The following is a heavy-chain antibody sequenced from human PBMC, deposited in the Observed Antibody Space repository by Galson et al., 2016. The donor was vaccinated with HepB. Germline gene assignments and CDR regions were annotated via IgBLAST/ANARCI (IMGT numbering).Heavy chain of an antibody. CDR3: ARDLKNYYDSSGYDYRWFDP. V-gene: IGHV1-3*01. Sequence: SVKVSCKASGYTFTTYGIHWVRQAPGQRLEWMGWITAGNGNTKYSQKFQGRVTITRDTSASTADMELSSLRSEDTAVYYCARDLKNYYDSSGYDYRWFDPWGQGTLVTVSS. D-gene: IGHD3-22*01. CDR1: GYTFTTYG. CDR2: ITAGNGNT. J-gene: IGHJ5*02.